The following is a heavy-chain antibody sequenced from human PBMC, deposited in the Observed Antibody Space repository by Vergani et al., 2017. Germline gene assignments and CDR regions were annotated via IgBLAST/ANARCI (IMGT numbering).Heavy chain of an antibody. J-gene: IGHJ5*02. CDR2: IKSDGSIT. CDR3: VRGGRGDHGDFWSRLGP. CDR1: GFSFNSYW. D-gene: IGHD3-3*01. V-gene: IGHV3-74*03. Sequence: EVQLVETGGGLIQPGGSLRLSCSASGFSFNSYWMHWVRQVPGKGLLWVSRIKSDGSITAYADSVKGRFTIYKDNTVDMLSLQMNSLRPDDTAVYYCVRGGRGDHGDFWSRLGPWGQGTRVIVSS.